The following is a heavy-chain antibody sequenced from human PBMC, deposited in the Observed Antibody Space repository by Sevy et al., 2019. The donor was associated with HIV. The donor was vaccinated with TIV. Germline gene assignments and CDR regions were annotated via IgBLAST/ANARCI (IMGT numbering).Heavy chain of an antibody. V-gene: IGHV3-11*01. CDR3: ATCTTGTTGNAFDI. Sequence: GGSLRLSCAASGFTFSDYYMSWIRQAPGKGLEWVSYISSRSSTIYYADSVKGRFTISRDNAKNSLYLQMNSLRAEDTAVYYCATCTTGTTGNAFDIWGQGTMVTVSS. D-gene: IGHD1-1*01. CDR1: GFTFSDYY. CDR2: ISSRSSTI. J-gene: IGHJ3*02.